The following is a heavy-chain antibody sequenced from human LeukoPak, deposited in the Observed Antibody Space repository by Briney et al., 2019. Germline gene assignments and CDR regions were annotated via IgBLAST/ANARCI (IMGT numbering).Heavy chain of an antibody. CDR1: GGSINSSSYY. CDR3: ARQYSSSLGGGY. CDR2: IYYSGRA. V-gene: IGHV4-39*01. D-gene: IGHD3-22*01. J-gene: IGHJ4*02. Sequence: SGTLSLTCTVSGGSINSSSYYWGWIRQPPGKGLEWMGTIYYSGRAYYNPSLKSRVTVSVDTSKNQFSLKLSSVTAADTAVYYCARQYSSSLGGGYWGQGTLVTVSS.